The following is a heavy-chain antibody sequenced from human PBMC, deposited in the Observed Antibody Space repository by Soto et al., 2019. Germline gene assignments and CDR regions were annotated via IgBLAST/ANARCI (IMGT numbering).Heavy chain of an antibody. D-gene: IGHD2-2*01. V-gene: IGHV3-23*01. J-gene: IGHJ6*02. CDR1: GFSLSSRA. Sequence: EVQLLESGGGLVQPGGSLRLSCAASGFSLSSRAMSLVRQAPGKGLEWVSTISGSGVSTYYPDSVRGRFTISKDNSKNTVYLQMNSLKAEDSGVYYCAKCLLLPAGMVRKDYYGMDVWGQGTTVTVSS. CDR3: AKCLLLPAGMVRKDYYGMDV. CDR2: ISGSGVST.